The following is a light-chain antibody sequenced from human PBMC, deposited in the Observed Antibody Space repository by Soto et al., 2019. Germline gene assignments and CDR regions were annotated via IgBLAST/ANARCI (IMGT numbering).Light chain of an antibody. CDR1: SSDVGNYNL. CDR2: EGS. V-gene: IGLV2-23*01. Sequence: QSVLTQPASVSGSPGQTITISCTGTSSDVGNYNLVSWYQQHPGKAPKLMIYEGSKRPSGVANRFSGSKSGNTASLTISIIQADDVDDYYGCPYVRSSTSGFGTGTNVTDL. CDR3: CPYVRSSTSG. J-gene: IGLJ1*01.